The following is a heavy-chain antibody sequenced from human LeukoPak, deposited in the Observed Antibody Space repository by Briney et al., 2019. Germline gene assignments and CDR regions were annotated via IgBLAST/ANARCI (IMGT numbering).Heavy chain of an antibody. CDR3: ARGRQVAVAGTLDY. J-gene: IGHJ4*02. CDR2: IIPILGIA. D-gene: IGHD6-19*01. V-gene: IGHV1-69*02. Sequence: GASVKVYCKASGGTFSSYTISWVRQAPGQGLEWMGRIIPILGIANYAQKFQGRVTITADKSTSTAYMELSSLRSEDTAVYYCARGRQVAVAGTLDYWGQGTLVTVSS. CDR1: GGTFSSYT.